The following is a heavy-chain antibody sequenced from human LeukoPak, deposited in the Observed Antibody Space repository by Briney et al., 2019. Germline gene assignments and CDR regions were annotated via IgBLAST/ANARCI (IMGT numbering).Heavy chain of an antibody. J-gene: IGHJ4*02. V-gene: IGHV3-7*03. CDR1: GFTFSTSW. Sequence: GGSLRLSCAASGFTFSTSWVSWVRQAPGKGLEWVAIIKQDGSEKYYVDSVKGRFTISRDNSKNTLYLQMNSLRAEDTAVYYCAKGVGYCSGGSCQQFDYWGQGTLVTVSS. CDR3: AKGVGYCSGGSCQQFDY. CDR2: IKQDGSEK. D-gene: IGHD2-15*01.